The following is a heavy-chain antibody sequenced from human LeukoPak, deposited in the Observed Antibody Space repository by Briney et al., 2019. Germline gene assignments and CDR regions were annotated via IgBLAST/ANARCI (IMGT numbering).Heavy chain of an antibody. CDR3: AREVSEGFDF. V-gene: IGHV3-21*01. D-gene: IGHD3-22*01. CDR1: GFTFRSYA. Sequence: GGSLRLSCAASGFTFRSYAMHWVRQAPGKGLEWVSSFGTRSTSVYHAGSVKGRFAISRDNAKNSLYLQMNSLRAEDTALYYCAREVSEGFDFWGQGTLVTVSS. CDR2: FGTRSTSV. J-gene: IGHJ4*02.